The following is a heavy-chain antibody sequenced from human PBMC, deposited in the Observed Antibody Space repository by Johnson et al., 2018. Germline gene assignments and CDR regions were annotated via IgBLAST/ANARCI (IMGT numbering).Heavy chain of an antibody. V-gene: IGHV1-8*01. J-gene: IGHJ6*03. CDR2: MNPKSGNT. Sequence: QVQLVQSGAEVKKPGASVKVSCKASGNTLTSYDINWVRQATGQGLEWMGWMNPKSGNTAYAQKFQGRVTMTRNTSTSTSYMELSSLRSEDTAVYYCARGTNYYHDYYMDVWGKGNTVTVSS. D-gene: IGHD1-14*01. CDR1: GNTLTSYD. CDR3: ARGTNYYHDYYMDV.